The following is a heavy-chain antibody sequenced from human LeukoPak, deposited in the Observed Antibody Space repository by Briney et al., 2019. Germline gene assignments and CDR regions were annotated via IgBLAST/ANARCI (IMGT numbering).Heavy chain of an antibody. CDR2: IYYSGST. CDR1: GDSITNGGYY. V-gene: IGHV4-31*03. D-gene: IGHD3-3*01. Sequence: SETLSLTCTVSGDSITNGGYYWTWIRQHPGKGLEWIGYIYYSGSTYYNPSLKSRVSISVDTSKNQFSLKLSSVTAADTAVYYCARDLRSYDFWSGYFNWFDPWGQGTLVTVSS. CDR3: ARDLRSYDFWSGYFNWFDP. J-gene: IGHJ5*02.